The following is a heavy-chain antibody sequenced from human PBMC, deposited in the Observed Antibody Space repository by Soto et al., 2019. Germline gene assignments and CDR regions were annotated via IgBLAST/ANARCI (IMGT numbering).Heavy chain of an antibody. J-gene: IGHJ4*02. CDR1: GGSISSGGYY. CDR2: ISSSSSYT. CDR3: ARSPGIAAAGTCDY. D-gene: IGHD6-13*01. Sequence: LSLTCTVSGGSISSGGYYWSWIRQAPGKGLEWVSYISSSSSYTNYADSVKGRFTISRDNAKNSLYLQMNSLRAEDTAVYYCARSPGIAAAGTCDYWGQGTLVTVSS. V-gene: IGHV3-11*03.